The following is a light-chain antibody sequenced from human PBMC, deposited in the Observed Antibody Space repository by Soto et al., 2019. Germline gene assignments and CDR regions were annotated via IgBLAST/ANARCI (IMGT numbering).Light chain of an antibody. CDR1: QGISNF. V-gene: IGKV1-27*01. CDR2: AAS. Sequence: DIQMTQSPSSLSASVGDRVTITCRASQGISNFLAWYQQKPGKVPKLLISAASTLQSGVPSRFSGSGSVTDFTLTITSLQPEDVATYYCQKYSSVITFGQGTLLEIK. J-gene: IGKJ5*01. CDR3: QKYSSVIT.